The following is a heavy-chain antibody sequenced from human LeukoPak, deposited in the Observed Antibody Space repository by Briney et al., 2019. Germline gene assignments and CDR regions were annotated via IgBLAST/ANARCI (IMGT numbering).Heavy chain of an antibody. D-gene: IGHD5-24*01. CDR3: ARGERAMATRKAGFDY. Sequence: GESLKISCTASGYHFANSWIGWVRQMPGKGLDWMGIIYPRDSDTIYSPSFQGQVTISADKSIRTAYLQWSSLTASDTAMYYCARGERAMATRKAGFDYWGQGTLVTVSS. CDR1: GYHFANSW. CDR2: IYPRDSDT. J-gene: IGHJ4*02. V-gene: IGHV5-51*01.